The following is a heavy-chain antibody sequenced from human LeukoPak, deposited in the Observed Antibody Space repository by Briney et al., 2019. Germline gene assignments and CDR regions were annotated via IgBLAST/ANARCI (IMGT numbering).Heavy chain of an antibody. Sequence: GGSLRLSCAASGFTFSSSAMSWVRQAPGKGLEWVSAISGSGGSTYYADSVKGRFTISRDNSKNTLYLQMNGLRAEDTAVYYCPREMATITSLDYWGQGTLVTVSS. CDR2: ISGSGGST. J-gene: IGHJ4*02. V-gene: IGHV3-23*01. CDR3: PREMATITSLDY. CDR1: GFTFSSSA. D-gene: IGHD5-24*01.